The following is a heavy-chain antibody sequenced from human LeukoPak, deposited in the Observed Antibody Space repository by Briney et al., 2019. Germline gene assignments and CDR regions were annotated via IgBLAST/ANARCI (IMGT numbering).Heavy chain of an antibody. CDR1: GGSISSYY. Sequence: PPETPSLTCTVSGGSISSYYWTWIWQPPGKGLEWIGFIYYSGATKYNPSLESRVTISLDTSNNQFSLRLNSVTAADTAVYYCARRVAVPGSYYFDYWSQGTLVTVSS. D-gene: IGHD2-15*01. CDR3: ARRVAVPGSYYFDY. J-gene: IGHJ4*02. V-gene: IGHV4-59*08. CDR2: IYYSGAT.